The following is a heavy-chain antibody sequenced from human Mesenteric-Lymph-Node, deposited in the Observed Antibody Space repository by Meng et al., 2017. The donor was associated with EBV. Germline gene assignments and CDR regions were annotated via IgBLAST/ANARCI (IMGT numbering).Heavy chain of an antibody. J-gene: IGHJ5*02. D-gene: IGHD6-13*01. CDR2: INPSGGST. CDR3: ARGRTFSLPIAPPGSWCDP. CDR1: GYTFTSYY. Sequence: QVPLGQSGAEEKKPGAQVKVSCKASGYTFTSYYIHWVRQAPGQGLEWMGIINPSGGSTTYAQKFQGRVTMTRDTSTSTVYMELSSLRSGDTAVYFCARGRTFSLPIAPPGSWCDPWGQGTLVTVSS. V-gene: IGHV1-46*01.